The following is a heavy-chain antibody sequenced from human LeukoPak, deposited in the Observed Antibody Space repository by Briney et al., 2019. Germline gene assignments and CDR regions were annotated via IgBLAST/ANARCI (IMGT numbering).Heavy chain of an antibody. V-gene: IGHV5-10-1*01. CDR3: ARHRAYYDSSGSDY. D-gene: IGHD3-22*01. CDR2: IDPSDSYT. J-gene: IGHJ4*02. CDR1: GYSFTSYW. Sequence: GESLRISCKGSGYSFTSYWISWVRQMPGKGLEWMGRIDPSDSYTNYSPSFQGHVTFSVDRSINTASLQWSSLKASDTAMYYCARHRAYYDSSGSDYWGQGTLVTVSS.